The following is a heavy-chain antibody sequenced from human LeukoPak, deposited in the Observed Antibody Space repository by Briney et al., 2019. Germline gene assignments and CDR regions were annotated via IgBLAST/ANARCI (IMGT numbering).Heavy chain of an antibody. V-gene: IGHV3-74*01. D-gene: IGHD2-15*01. CDR3: ARVDPTLGYCSGGSCHTFDY. CDR1: GFTFSSYW. Sequence: GGSLRLSCAASGFTFSSYWMHWVRQAPGKGLVWVSRINSDGSGTSYADSVKGRFTISRDNAKNTLYLQMNSLRAEDTAVYYCARVDPTLGYCSGGSCHTFDYWGQGTLVTVSS. CDR2: INSDGSGT. J-gene: IGHJ4*02.